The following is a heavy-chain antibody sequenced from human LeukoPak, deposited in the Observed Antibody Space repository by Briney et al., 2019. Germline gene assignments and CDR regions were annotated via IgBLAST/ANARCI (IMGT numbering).Heavy chain of an antibody. J-gene: IGHJ4*02. Sequence: SETLSLTCVVYGGSFSGYYWSWIRQPPGKGLEWIGEINHSGSTNYSPSLKSRVTISVDTSKNQFSLKLSSVTAADTAVYYCARGRSLKLIDFDYWGQGTLVTVSS. V-gene: IGHV4-34*01. CDR2: INHSGST. CDR1: GGSFSGYY. CDR3: ARGRSLKLIDFDY. D-gene: IGHD2-15*01.